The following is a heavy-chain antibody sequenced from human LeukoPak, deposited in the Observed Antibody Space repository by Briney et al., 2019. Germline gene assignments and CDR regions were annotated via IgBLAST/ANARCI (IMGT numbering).Heavy chain of an antibody. V-gene: IGHV1-18*01. CDR1: GYTFTSYG. Sequence: ASVKVSCKASGYTFTSYGISWVRQAPGQGLEWMGWISAYNGNTNYAQKLRGRVTMTTDTSTSTAYMELRSLRSDDTAVYYCARDGYRYDSSGYQDYWGQGTLVTVSS. J-gene: IGHJ4*02. CDR2: ISAYNGNT. D-gene: IGHD3-22*01. CDR3: ARDGYRYDSSGYQDY.